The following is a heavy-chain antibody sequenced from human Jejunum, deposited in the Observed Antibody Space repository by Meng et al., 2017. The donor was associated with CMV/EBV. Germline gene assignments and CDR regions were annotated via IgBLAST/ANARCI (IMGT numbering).Heavy chain of an antibody. Sequence: VSLVEAGGGLVKPGGSLRLSCAALGFTFSDYYMSWVRQAPGKGLEWVSYISSGSTYTNYADSVKGRFTISRDNAKNTLYLQMNSLRAEDTAVYYCARDGDNYRDTKSFWFDPWGQGTLVTVSS. CDR3: ARDGDNYRDTKSFWFDP. D-gene: IGHD5-18*01. V-gene: IGHV3-11*05. J-gene: IGHJ5*02. CDR1: GFTFSDYY. CDR2: ISSGSTYT.